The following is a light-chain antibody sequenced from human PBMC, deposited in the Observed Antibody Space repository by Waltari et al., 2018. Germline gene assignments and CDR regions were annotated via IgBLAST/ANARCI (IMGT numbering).Light chain of an antibody. CDR3: CSYASSSPRLI. CDR1: YSNVGSYDL. Sequence: QSALTQPASVSGSLGPSIRISCSGHYSNVGSYDLVSWYHQRPGEAPKLLIYEVLKRPSGISNRFSGSKSGNAASLTISALQPEDEGTYYCCSYASSSPRLIFGGGTELSVL. CDR2: EVL. V-gene: IGLV2-23*02. J-gene: IGLJ2*01.